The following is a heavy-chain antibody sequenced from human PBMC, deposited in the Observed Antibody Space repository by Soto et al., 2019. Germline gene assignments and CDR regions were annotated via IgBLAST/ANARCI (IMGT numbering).Heavy chain of an antibody. CDR1: GFTFRNYW. CDR2: IKPDGSGK. J-gene: IGHJ4*02. Sequence: EVQLVESGGGLVQPGGSLRLSCAASGFTFRNYWMGWVRQTPEKGLEWVANIKPDGSGKYYVDSVKGRFTISRDNAKNSLYLQMNSLRADDSALYYCAWENYFDYWGQGTLVTVSS. CDR3: AWENYFDY. V-gene: IGHV3-7*04.